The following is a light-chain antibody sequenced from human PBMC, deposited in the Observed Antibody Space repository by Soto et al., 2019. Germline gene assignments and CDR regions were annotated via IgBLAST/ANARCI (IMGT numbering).Light chain of an antibody. Sequence: DIQMTQSPSSLSASVGDRVTITCRASQGISTYLNWYQQKPGKAPKVLIYAASSLQSGVPSRFSGSGSETDFTLTISSLQPEEFATYSCQQSNSITWTFGQGTKVDIK. CDR2: AAS. J-gene: IGKJ1*01. CDR1: QGISTY. V-gene: IGKV1-39*01. CDR3: QQSNSITWT.